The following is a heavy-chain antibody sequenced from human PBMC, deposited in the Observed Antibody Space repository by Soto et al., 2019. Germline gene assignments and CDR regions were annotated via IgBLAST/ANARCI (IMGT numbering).Heavy chain of an antibody. V-gene: IGHV3-23*01. CDR3: DSATTPTEY. J-gene: IGHJ4*02. Sequence: PGGSLRLSCAASGLTFSSYAMVWVRQTPAKGLEWVAIIGASGSSTDYLDSVKGRFTISRDNSRNILFLQMNRLRADDTAIYYCDSATTPTEYCGQGSQVTVSS. CDR1: GLTFSSYA. CDR2: IGASGSST. D-gene: IGHD4-17*01.